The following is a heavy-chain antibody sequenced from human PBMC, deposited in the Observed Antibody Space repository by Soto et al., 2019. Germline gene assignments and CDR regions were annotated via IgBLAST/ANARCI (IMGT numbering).Heavy chain of an antibody. CDR3: ARDHSNDGYYFDY. V-gene: IGHV6-1*01. CDR2: TFYRSKWYN. CDR1: GDSVSSSSVA. D-gene: IGHD5-18*01. J-gene: IGHJ4*02. Sequence: TLSLTCVISGDSVSSSSVAWNWIRQSPSRGLEWLGRTFYRSKWYNDYAPSVKSRITINPHTSKNQFSLQLNSVTPEDTAVYYCARDHSNDGYYFDYWGQGTLVTVSS.